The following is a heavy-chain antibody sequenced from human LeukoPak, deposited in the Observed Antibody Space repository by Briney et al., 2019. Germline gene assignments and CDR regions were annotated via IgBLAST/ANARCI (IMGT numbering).Heavy chain of an antibody. D-gene: IGHD2-8*01. CDR3: AKDLRPDGVDNFDH. J-gene: IGHJ4*02. CDR1: GFNFNSYT. V-gene: IGHV3-23*01. Sequence: GSLRLSCAASGFNFNSYTMNWVRQAPGKGLQWVANILASGSPTYYADSVKGRFIISRDNSKNTVYLQMNSLRVEDTAIYYCAKDLRPDGVDNFDHWGQGILVTVSS. CDR2: ILASGSPT.